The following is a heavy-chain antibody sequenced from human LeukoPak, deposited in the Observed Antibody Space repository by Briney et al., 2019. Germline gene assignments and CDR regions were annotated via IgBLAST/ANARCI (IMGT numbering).Heavy chain of an antibody. Sequence: GGSLRLSCAASGFTFTNYWMSWVRQAPGKGLEWVANINQDGSEQYYADSVKGRFTISRDNSKNTLYLQMNSLRAEDTAVYYCVNLNFWSGYDYVDPWGQGTLVTVSS. D-gene: IGHD3-3*01. V-gene: IGHV3-7*03. CDR2: INQDGSEQ. J-gene: IGHJ5*02. CDR3: VNLNFWSGYDYVDP. CDR1: GFTFTNYW.